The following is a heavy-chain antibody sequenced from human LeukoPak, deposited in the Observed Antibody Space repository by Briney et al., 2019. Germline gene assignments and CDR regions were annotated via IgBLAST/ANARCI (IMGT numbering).Heavy chain of an antibody. J-gene: IGHJ4*02. V-gene: IGHV1-18*04. CDR1: DYTFTSYG. Sequence: ASVKVSCKASDYTFTSYGISWVRQAPGQGLEWMGWISAYNGNTNYAQKLQGRVTMTTDTSTSTAYMELRSLRSDDTAVYYCARGPALFTMVRGVIDFDYWGQGTLVTVSS. CDR3: ARGPALFTMVRGVIDFDY. CDR2: ISAYNGNT. D-gene: IGHD3-10*01.